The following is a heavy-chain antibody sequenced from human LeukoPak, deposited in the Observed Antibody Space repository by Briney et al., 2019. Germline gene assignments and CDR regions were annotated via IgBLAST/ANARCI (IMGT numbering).Heavy chain of an antibody. J-gene: IGHJ4*02. Sequence: GGSLRLSCAASGFTFSSYSMNWVRQAPGKGLEWVSSIRSSSSYIYYADSVKDRFTFSRDNAKNSLYLQMNSLRAEDTAVYYCARHRTASDYWGQGTLVTVSS. D-gene: IGHD3-16*02. CDR1: GFTFSSYS. CDR3: ARHRTASDY. V-gene: IGHV3-21*01. CDR2: IRSSSSYI.